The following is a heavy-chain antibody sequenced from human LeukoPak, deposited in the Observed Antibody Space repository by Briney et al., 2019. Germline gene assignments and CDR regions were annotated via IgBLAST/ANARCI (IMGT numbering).Heavy chain of an antibody. CDR3: ARDGLYDSSGYYYYYFDY. J-gene: IGHJ4*02. V-gene: IGHV1-46*01. D-gene: IGHD3-22*01. CDR2: INPSGGST. CDR1: GYTFTSYY. Sequence: GASVKVSCKASGYTFTSYYMHWVRQAPGQGLEWMGLINPSGGSTSYAQKFQGRVTMTRDTSTSTVYMELSSLRSEDTAVYYCARDGLYDSSGYYYYYFDYWGQGTLVTVSS.